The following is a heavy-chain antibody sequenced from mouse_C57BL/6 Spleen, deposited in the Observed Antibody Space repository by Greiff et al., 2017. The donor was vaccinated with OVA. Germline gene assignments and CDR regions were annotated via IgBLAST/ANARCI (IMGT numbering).Heavy chain of an antibody. V-gene: IGHV1-76*01. D-gene: IGHD2-3*01. CDR3: ARSYGYYSYFDY. CDR1: GYTFTDYY. Sequence: VQLQQSGAELVRPGASVKLSCKASGYTFTDYYINWVKQRPGQGLEWIARIYPGSGNTYYNEKFKGKATLTAEKSSSTAYMQLSSLTSEDSAVYFCARSYGYYSYFDYWGQGTTLTVSS. CDR2: IYPGSGNT. J-gene: IGHJ2*01.